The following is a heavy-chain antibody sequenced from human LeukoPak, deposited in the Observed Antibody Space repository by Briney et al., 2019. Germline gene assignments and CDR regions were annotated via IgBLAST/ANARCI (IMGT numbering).Heavy chain of an antibody. Sequence: ASVKVSCKASGYTFTGYYMHWVRQAPGQGLEWMGWINLNSGGTNYSQKFQGSGTMTRDTSISTAYMELSRLRSDDTAVYYCARVKGIAVAGTEYYYMDVWGKGTTVTVSS. D-gene: IGHD6-19*01. J-gene: IGHJ6*03. CDR1: GYTFTGYY. CDR3: ARVKGIAVAGTEYYYMDV. CDR2: INLNSGGT. V-gene: IGHV1-2*02.